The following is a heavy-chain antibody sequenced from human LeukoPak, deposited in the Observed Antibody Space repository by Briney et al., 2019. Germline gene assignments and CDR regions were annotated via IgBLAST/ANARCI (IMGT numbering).Heavy chain of an antibody. CDR3: ASHITIFGVVISGDWFDP. V-gene: IGHV4-34*01. D-gene: IGHD3-3*01. J-gene: IGHJ5*02. CDR2: INHSGST. CDR1: GGSFSGYY. Sequence: SETLSLTCAVYGGSFSGYYWSWIRQPPGKGLEWIGKINHSGSTNYNPSLKSRVTISVDTSKNQFSLKLSSVTAADTAVYYCASHITIFGVVISGDWFDPWGQGTLVTVSS.